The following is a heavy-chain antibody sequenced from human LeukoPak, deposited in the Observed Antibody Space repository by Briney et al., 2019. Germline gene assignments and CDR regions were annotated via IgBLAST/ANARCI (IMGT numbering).Heavy chain of an antibody. CDR1: GGTFSSFA. CDR3: ARDNRSGFWSGYFDY. D-gene: IGHD3-3*01. J-gene: IGHJ4*02. Sequence: SVKVSCKASGGTFSSFAISWVRQAPGQGLEWMGRIIPILGIANYAQKFQGRVTITADKSTSTAYMELSSLRSEDTAVYYCARDNRSGFWSGYFDYWGQGTLVTVSS. V-gene: IGHV1-69*04. CDR2: IIPILGIA.